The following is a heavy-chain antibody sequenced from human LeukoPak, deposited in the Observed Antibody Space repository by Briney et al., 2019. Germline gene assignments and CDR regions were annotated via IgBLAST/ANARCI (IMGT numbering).Heavy chain of an antibody. J-gene: IGHJ4*02. CDR1: GGTFSSYA. CDR3: ARVYSNYPLFDY. D-gene: IGHD4-11*01. V-gene: IGHV1-69*13. Sequence: SVKVSCKASGGTFSSYAISWVRQAPGQGLEWMGGIIPIFGTANYAQKFQGRVTITADESTGTAYMELSSLRSEDTAVYYCARVYSNYPLFDYWGQGTLVTVSS. CDR2: IIPIFGTA.